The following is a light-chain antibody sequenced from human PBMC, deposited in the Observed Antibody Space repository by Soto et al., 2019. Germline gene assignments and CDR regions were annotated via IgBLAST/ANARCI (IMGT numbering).Light chain of an antibody. Sequence: QSALTQPASVSGSPGQSITISCTGTSSDVGGYAYVSWYQQYPGKAPKLVISAVSNRPSGVSHRFSGSRSGNTASLTISGLQAEDEADYYCSSYTSNTTPVFGGGTK. CDR1: SSDVGGYAY. CDR3: SSYTSNTTPV. V-gene: IGLV2-14*01. J-gene: IGLJ3*02. CDR2: AVS.